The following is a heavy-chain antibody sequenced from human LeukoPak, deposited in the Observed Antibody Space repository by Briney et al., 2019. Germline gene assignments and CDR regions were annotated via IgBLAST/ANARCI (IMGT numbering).Heavy chain of an antibody. CDR1: GFTFSSYE. Sequence: GGCLRLSCAASGFTFSSYEMKWVRQAPGKGLEWVSYISSSGSTIYYADSVKGRFTISRDNAKISLYLQMNSLRAEDTAVYYCARVPRWYVIDYWGQGTLVTVSS. CDR2: ISSSGSTI. J-gene: IGHJ4*02. V-gene: IGHV3-48*03. CDR3: ARVPRWYVIDY. D-gene: IGHD4-23*01.